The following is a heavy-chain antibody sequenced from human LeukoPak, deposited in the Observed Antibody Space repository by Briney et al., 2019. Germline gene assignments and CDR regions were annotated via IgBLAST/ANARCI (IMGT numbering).Heavy chain of an antibody. V-gene: IGHV3-23*01. CDR3: AKKGVRWYYDSSGYDY. D-gene: IGHD3-22*01. CDR1: GFTVSSNY. J-gene: IGHJ4*02. CDR2: ISGSGGST. Sequence: GGSLRLSCAASGFTVSSNYMSWVRQAPGKGLEWVSAISGSGGSTYYADSVKGRFTISRDNSKNTLYLQMNSLRAEDTAVYYCAKKGVRWYYDSSGYDYWGQGTLVTVSS.